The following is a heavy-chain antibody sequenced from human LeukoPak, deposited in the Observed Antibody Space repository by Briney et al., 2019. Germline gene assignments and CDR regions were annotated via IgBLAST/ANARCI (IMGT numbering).Heavy chain of an antibody. CDR2: IYYSGST. D-gene: IGHD5-18*01. J-gene: IGHJ4*02. CDR3: ARYNSYGYPYYFDY. CDR1: GGSISSYY. V-gene: IGHV4-59*01. Sequence: PSETPSLTCTVSGGSISSYYWSWIRQPPGKGLEWIGYIYYSGSTNYNPSLKSRVTISVDTSKNQFSLKLSSVTAADTAVYYCARYNSYGYPYYFDYWGQGTLVTVSS.